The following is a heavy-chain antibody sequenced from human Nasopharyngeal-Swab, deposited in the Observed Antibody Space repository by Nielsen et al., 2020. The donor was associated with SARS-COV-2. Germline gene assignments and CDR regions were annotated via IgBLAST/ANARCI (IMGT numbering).Heavy chain of an antibody. CDR3: AKRGGLVADY. CDR2: ISGSGGST. V-gene: IGHV3-23*01. CDR1: GFTFSSYD. D-gene: IGHD6-6*01. J-gene: IGHJ4*02. Sequence: GESLKISCAASGFTFSSYDMSWVRQAPGKGLEWVSSISGSGGSTYYADSVKGRFTIARDNSKKTLYLQMNSLRAEDTDVYYCAKRGGLVADYWGQGTLVTVSS.